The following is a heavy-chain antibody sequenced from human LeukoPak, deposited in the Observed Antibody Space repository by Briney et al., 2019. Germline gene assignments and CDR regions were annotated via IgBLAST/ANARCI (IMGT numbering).Heavy chain of an antibody. V-gene: IGHV1-69*06. CDR2: IIRIFSTT. D-gene: IGHD1-26*01. CDR3: ARGGSYYFYNGMDV. CDR1: GGTFSSYA. Sequence: SVKVSCKASGGTFSSYAIHWVRQAPGQGLEWMGGIIRIFSTTNYAQKFQGRVTITADNSTNIAYMELSSLRSEDTAVYYCARGGSYYFYNGMDVWGQGTTVTVSS. J-gene: IGHJ6*02.